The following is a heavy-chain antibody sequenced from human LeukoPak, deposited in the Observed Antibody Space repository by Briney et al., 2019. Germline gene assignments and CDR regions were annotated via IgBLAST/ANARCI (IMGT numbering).Heavy chain of an antibody. J-gene: IGHJ4*02. CDR2: IYTSGST. CDR1: GGSISSGSYY. Sequence: SETLSLTCTVSGGSISSGSYYWRWIRQPAGKGLEWIGRIYTSGSTNYNPSLKSRVTISVATSKNQFSLKRSSVTAADTAVYYCARDQEYSYGHFDYWGQGTLVTVSS. CDR3: ARDQEYSYGHFDY. V-gene: IGHV4-61*02. D-gene: IGHD5-18*01.